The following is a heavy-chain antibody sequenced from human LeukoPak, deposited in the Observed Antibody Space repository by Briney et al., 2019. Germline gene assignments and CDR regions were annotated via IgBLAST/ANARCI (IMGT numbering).Heavy chain of an antibody. CDR3: VRDKGYAFDI. CDR2: ISSSGSAI. CDR1: GFTFSDYY. V-gene: IGHV3-11*04. J-gene: IGHJ3*02. Sequence: GGSLRLSCAASGFTFSDYYMSWIRQAPGKGLEWVSYISSSGSAIYYADSVKGRFTISRDNAKNSLYLQMSSLRVEDTAVYYCVRDKGYAFDIWGQGTMVTVSS.